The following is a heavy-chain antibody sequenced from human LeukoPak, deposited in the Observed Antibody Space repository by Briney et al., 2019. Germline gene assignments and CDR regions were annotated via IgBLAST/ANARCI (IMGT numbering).Heavy chain of an antibody. V-gene: IGHV1-69*05. J-gene: IGHJ4*02. CDR2: IIPIFGTA. CDR1: GGTFSSYA. CDR3: ARRTLGQQLGRRFFDY. D-gene: IGHD6-13*01. Sequence: ASVKVSCKASGGTFSSYAISWVRQAPGQGLEWMGGIIPIFGTANYAQKFQGRVTITTDESTSTAYMELSSLRSEDTAVYYCARRTLGQQLGRRFFDYWGQGTLVTVSS.